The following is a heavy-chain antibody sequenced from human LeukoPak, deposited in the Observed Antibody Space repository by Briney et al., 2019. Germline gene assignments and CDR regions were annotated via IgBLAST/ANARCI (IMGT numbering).Heavy chain of an antibody. CDR3: AKVGTPNYYDSSGYGDYFDY. CDR2: ISGSGGST. Sequence: GGSLRLSCAASGFTFSSYAMSWVRQAPGKGLEWVSAISGSGGSTYYADSVKGRFTISRDNSKNTLYLQMNSLRAEDTAVYYCAKVGTPNYYDSSGYGDYFDYWGQGTLVTVSS. V-gene: IGHV3-23*01. J-gene: IGHJ4*02. CDR1: GFTFSSYA. D-gene: IGHD3-22*01.